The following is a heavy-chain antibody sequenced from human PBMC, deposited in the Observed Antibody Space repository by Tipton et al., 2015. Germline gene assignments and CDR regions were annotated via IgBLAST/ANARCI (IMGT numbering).Heavy chain of an antibody. Sequence: SLRLSCVASGFTFSNYWMTWVRQAPGKGLEWVAVLWYDGINNYYADSVKGRFTISRDNFKNTIYLQMNSLRVEDTAVYYCARDFASEYYGSGSKYGYWGQGTLVTVSS. CDR3: ARDFASEYYGSGSKYGY. D-gene: IGHD3-10*01. J-gene: IGHJ4*02. CDR1: GFTFSNYW. CDR2: LWYDGINN. V-gene: IGHV3-33*08.